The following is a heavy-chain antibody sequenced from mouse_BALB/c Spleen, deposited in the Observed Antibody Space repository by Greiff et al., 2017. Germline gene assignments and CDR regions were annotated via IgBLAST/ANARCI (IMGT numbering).Heavy chain of an antibody. V-gene: IGHV3-2*02. CDR1: GYSITSDYA. J-gene: IGHJ3*01. Sequence: EVKLMESGPGLVKPSQSLSLTCTVTGYSITSDYAWNWIRQFPGNKLEWMGYISYSGSTSYNPSLKSRISITRDTSKNQFFLQLNSVTTEDTATYYCVSSFYYRYDGTWFAYWGQGTLVTVSA. CDR3: VSSFYYRYDGTWFAY. D-gene: IGHD2-14*01. CDR2: ISYSGST.